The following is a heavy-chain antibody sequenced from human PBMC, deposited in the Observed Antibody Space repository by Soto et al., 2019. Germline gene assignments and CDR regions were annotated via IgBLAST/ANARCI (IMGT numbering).Heavy chain of an antibody. CDR1: GGSIGSAAYY. CDR3: AREYTYGSNFFDC. V-gene: IGHV4-31*03. D-gene: IGHD5-18*01. J-gene: IGHJ4*02. Sequence: QVQLQESGPGLVKPSQTLSLTCTVSGGSIGSAAYYWSWIHQHPGEGLEWIGYISHSGSTYYNPSLKSRVIISVDTSKNQFSLSLTSVTAADSAVYCCAREYTYGSNFFDCWGQGALVTVSS. CDR2: ISHSGST.